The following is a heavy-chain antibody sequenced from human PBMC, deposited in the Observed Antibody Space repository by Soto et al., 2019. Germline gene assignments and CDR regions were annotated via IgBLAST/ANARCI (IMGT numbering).Heavy chain of an antibody. CDR2: IYYSGST. CDR1: GGSISSYY. D-gene: IGHD2-15*01. V-gene: IGHV4-59*08. J-gene: IGHJ4*02. CDR3: ARRSGGTLDY. Sequence: PSDTLSLTCTVSGGSISSYYWSWIRQPPGKGLEWTGYIYYSGSTNYNPSLKSRVTISVDTSKNQFSLKLSSVTAADTAVYYCARRSGGTLDYWGQGTLVTVSS.